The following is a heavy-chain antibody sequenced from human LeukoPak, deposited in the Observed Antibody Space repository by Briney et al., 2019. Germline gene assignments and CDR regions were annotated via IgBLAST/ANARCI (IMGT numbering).Heavy chain of an antibody. CDR3: AKDVDYYGSGSYLFDY. CDR2: IRYDGSNK. CDR1: GYTFSSYG. V-gene: IGHV3-30*02. D-gene: IGHD3-10*01. J-gene: IGHJ4*02. Sequence: PGGSLRLSCAASGYTFSSYGMHWVRQAPGKGLEWVAFIRYDGSNKYYADSVKGRFTISRDNSKNTLYLQMNSLRAEDTAVYYCAKDVDYYGSGSYLFDYWGQGTLVTVSS.